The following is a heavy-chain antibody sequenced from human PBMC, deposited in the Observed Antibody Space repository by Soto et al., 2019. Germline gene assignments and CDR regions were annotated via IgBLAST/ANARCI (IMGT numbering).Heavy chain of an antibody. Sequence: EVQLVESGGGLVQPGGSLRLYCAASGFTFSSYWMHWVRQAPGKGLVWVSRINSDGSSTTYVDSAKGRFTISRDSAKNMMYLQMNSLRGEDTALYYCARGGDDYGDYWGPGTLVTVSS. CDR1: GFTFSSYW. V-gene: IGHV3-74*01. CDR3: ARGGDDYGDY. J-gene: IGHJ4*02. CDR2: INSDGSST.